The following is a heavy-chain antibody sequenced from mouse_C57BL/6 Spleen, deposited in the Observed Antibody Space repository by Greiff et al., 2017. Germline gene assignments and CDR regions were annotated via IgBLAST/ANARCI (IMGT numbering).Heavy chain of an antibody. D-gene: IGHD1-1*01. J-gene: IGHJ2*01. CDR1: GFTFSSYG. Sequence: DVMLVESGGDLVKPGGSLKLSCAASGFTFSSYGMSWVRQTPDKRLEWVATISSGGSYTYYPDSVKGRFTISRDNAKNTLYLQMSSLKSEDTAMYYCARHLRGYFDYWGQGTTLTVSS. CDR2: ISSGGSYT. CDR3: ARHLRGYFDY. V-gene: IGHV5-6*02.